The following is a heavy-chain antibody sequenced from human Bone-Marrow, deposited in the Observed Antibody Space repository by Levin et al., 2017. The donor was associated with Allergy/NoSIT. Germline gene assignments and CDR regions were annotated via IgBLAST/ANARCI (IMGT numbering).Heavy chain of an antibody. Sequence: SQTLSLTCTVSCDSISSFYWTWIRQSPGKGLEWIGYIHNSGITNYNPSLKSRVTISVDTSKNQLSLKVTSVTAADTALYYWARVLRTSVVTGAFDIWGQGTLVTVSS. V-gene: IGHV4-59*01. CDR3: ARVLRTSVVTGAFDI. D-gene: IGHD4-23*01. CDR2: IHNSGIT. CDR1: CDSISSFY. J-gene: IGHJ3*02.